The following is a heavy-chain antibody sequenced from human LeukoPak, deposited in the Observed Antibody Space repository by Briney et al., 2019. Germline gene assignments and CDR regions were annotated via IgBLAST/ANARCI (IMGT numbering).Heavy chain of an antibody. D-gene: IGHD3-22*01. V-gene: IGHV1-24*01. J-gene: IGHJ4*02. CDR3: AIRYYYDSSGYSDY. CDR2: FDPEDGET. Sequence: GASVTVPCKVSGYTLTELSMHWVRQAPGKGLEWMGGFDPEDGETIYAQKFQGRVTMTEDTSTDTAYMELSSLRSEDTAVYYCAIRYYYDSSGYSDYWGQGTLVTVSS. CDR1: GYTLTELS.